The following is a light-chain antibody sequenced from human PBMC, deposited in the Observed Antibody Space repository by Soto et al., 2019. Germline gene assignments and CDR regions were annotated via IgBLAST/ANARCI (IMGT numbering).Light chain of an antibody. V-gene: IGLV1-51*01. J-gene: IGLJ2*01. CDR2: DNN. CDR3: GTWVSSLSAMV. CDR1: SSNIGNNY. Sequence: QSVLTQSPSVSAAPGQKVTISCSGSSSNIGNNYVSWYQQLPGTAPKLLIYDNNKRPSGIPDRFSGSKSGTSATLGITGLQTGDEADYYCGTWVSSLSAMVFGGGTKLTVL.